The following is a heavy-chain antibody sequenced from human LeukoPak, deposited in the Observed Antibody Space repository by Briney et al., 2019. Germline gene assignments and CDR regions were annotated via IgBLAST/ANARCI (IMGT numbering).Heavy chain of an antibody. V-gene: IGHV4-30-4*01. CDR3: ARVLTTDWFDP. J-gene: IGHJ5*02. Sequence: SQTLSLTCTVSGGSISSGDYYWSWIRQPPGKGLEWMGYIYYSGSTYYNPSLKSRVTISVDTSKNQFSLKLSSVTAADTAVYYCARVLTTDWFDPWGQGTLVTVSS. CDR2: IYYSGST. D-gene: IGHD4-11*01. CDR1: GGSISSGDYY.